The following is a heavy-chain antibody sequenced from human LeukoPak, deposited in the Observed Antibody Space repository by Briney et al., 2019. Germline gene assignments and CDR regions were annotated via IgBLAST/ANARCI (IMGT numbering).Heavy chain of an antibody. Sequence: SVKVSCKASVGSLSSHTLSWVRQAPGQGLEWMGGIIPLFGSAQYAQKFQGRATITMDESASTAYMELRGLRSEDTAVFYCTRGMSAIPIYYWGQGTLVTVSS. CDR2: IIPLFGSA. CDR1: VGSLSSHT. V-gene: IGHV1-69*05. D-gene: IGHD2-21*01. J-gene: IGHJ4*02. CDR3: TRGMSAIPIYY.